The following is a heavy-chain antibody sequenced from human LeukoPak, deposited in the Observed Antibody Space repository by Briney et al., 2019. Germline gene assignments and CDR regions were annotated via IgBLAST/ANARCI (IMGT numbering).Heavy chain of an antibody. D-gene: IGHD3-3*01. CDR1: GFNFNNYA. CDR2: LSGTGGST. V-gene: IGHV3-23*01. J-gene: IGHJ4*02. Sequence: GGSLRLSCAASGFNFNNYAMTRVRQAPGKGLEWVSTLSGTGGSTYYADSVRGRFTISRDNSKNTLYLQMDSLRAEDAAVYYCAQARSGYYTDYYFDSWGQGTLVTVSS. CDR3: AQARSGYYTDYYFDS.